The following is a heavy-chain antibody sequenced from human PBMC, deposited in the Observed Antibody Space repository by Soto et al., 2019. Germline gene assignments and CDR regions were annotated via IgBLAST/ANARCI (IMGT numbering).Heavy chain of an antibody. V-gene: IGHV1-69*11. Sequence: QAQLVQSGAEVKKPGSSVKVSCKASEGTFSSYAISWVRQAPGQGLEWMGGITPLLDTSTYAQKFQGRVTITADEXXTXAXXDLSSLTSEDTAVYYCARVRHCSGNSCSYYFGLDVWGQGTTITVS. CDR2: ITPLLDTS. CDR1: EGTFSSYA. CDR3: ARVRHCSGNSCSYYFGLDV. D-gene: IGHD2-15*01. J-gene: IGHJ6*02.